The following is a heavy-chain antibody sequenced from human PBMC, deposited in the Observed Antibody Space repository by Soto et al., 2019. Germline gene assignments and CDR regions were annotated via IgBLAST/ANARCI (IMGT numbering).Heavy chain of an antibody. CDR2: ISTTGGHV. J-gene: IGHJ4*02. D-gene: IGHD6-13*01. V-gene: IGHV3-48*03. CDR1: GFLFRNYE. Sequence: EVRLVESGGDLVKSGGSLRLSCVGSGFLFRNYEMNWVRQAPGKGLEWLAHISTTGGHVSESDSVKDRFTISRDNTKHTLYLQMSRVRTADTGVYYCVSPLRWARPVESWGQRTLVNVSS. CDR3: VSPLRWARPVES.